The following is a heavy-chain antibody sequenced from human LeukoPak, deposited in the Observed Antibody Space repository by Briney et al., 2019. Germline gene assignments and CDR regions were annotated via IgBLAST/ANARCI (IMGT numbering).Heavy chain of an antibody. V-gene: IGHV3-74*01. J-gene: IGHJ6*04. CDR2: VNSDGSST. D-gene: IGHD3-10*02. CDR1: GFTFSSYW. CDR3: AELGITMIGGV. Sequence: GGSLRLSCAASGFTFSSYWMHWVRQAPGKGLVWVSRVNSDGSSTTYADSVKGRFTISRDNAKNSLYLQMNSLRAEDTAVYYCAELGITMIGGVWGKGTTVTISS.